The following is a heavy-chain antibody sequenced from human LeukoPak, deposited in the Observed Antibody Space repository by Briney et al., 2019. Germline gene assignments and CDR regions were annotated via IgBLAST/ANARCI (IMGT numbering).Heavy chain of an antibody. CDR1: GGSISSSSYY. J-gene: IGHJ4*02. Sequence: SETLSLTCTVSGGSISSSSYYWGWIRQPPGKGLDCIGIIYYSGSTYYYPPLKSRVTISVDTSKNQFSLKLSSVTAADTAVYYCARLMRSDFDYWGQGTLVTVSS. V-gene: IGHV4-39*01. D-gene: IGHD3-16*01. CDR2: IYYSGST. CDR3: ARLMRSDFDY.